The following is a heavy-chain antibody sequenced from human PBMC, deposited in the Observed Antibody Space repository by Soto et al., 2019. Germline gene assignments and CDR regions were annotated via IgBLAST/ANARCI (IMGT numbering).Heavy chain of an antibody. J-gene: IGHJ4*02. CDR1: GFTFSSYG. CDR2: ISYDGSNK. Sequence: QVQLVESGGGVVQPGRSLRLSCAASGFTFSSYGMHWVRQAPGKGLEWVAVISYDGSNKYYADSVKGRFTISRDNSKNTLYLQMNSLRAEDTAVYYCAKDRSLYSSATRAYFDYWGQGTLVTVSS. V-gene: IGHV3-30*18. D-gene: IGHD6-25*01. CDR3: AKDRSLYSSATRAYFDY.